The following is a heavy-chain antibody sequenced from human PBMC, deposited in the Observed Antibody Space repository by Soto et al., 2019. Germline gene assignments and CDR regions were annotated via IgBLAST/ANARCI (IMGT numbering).Heavy chain of an antibody. CDR1: GYTFTSYD. Sequence: QVQLVQSGAEVKKPGASVKVSWKASGYTFTSYDINWVRQATGQGLEWMGWMNPNSGNTGYAQKFQGRVTMTRNTSISTAYMELSSLRSEDTAVYYCARGWTTMIVVAPNWFDPWGQGTLVTVSS. CDR3: ARGWTTMIVVAPNWFDP. J-gene: IGHJ5*02. CDR2: MNPNSGNT. D-gene: IGHD3-22*01. V-gene: IGHV1-8*01.